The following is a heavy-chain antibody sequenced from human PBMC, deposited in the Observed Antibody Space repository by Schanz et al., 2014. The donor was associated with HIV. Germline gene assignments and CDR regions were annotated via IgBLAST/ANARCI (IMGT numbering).Heavy chain of an antibody. CDR3: ARSHYSVVSSRAMDV. Sequence: VQLVESGGGVVQPGRSLRLSCAASGFTFSTYGMHWVRQAPGKGLEWVSVISDSGGNTYYADSVKGRFTISRDNSKNTLYLQMNSLRAEDTAVYYCARSHYSVVSSRAMDVWGQGTTVTVSS. V-gene: IGHV3-23*04. CDR1: GFTFSTYG. D-gene: IGHD2-15*01. J-gene: IGHJ6*02. CDR2: ISDSGGNT.